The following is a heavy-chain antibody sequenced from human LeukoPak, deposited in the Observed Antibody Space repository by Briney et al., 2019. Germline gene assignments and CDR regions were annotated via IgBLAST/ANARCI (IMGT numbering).Heavy chain of an antibody. CDR1: GFPFSNNV. Sequence: GGSLRLSCTASGFPFSNNVMTWVRQAPGRGLELVSAINGRGYSTYYADSVKGRFTISRDNSKNTLYLQMNSLRAEDTAMYYCAKTFPYGTTWYGFCDYWGQGALVTVSS. J-gene: IGHJ4*02. V-gene: IGHV3-23*01. CDR3: AKTFPYGTTWYGFCDY. D-gene: IGHD3-3*01. CDR2: INGRGYST.